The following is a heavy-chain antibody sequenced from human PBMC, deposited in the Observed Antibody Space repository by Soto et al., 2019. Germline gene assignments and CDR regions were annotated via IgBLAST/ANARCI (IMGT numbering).Heavy chain of an antibody. CDR3: ARENDYGGNSFSGGMDV. V-gene: IGHV3-30-3*01. CDR1: GFTFSSYA. D-gene: IGHD4-17*01. CDR2: ISYDGSNK. J-gene: IGHJ6*02. Sequence: GGSLRLSCAASGFTFSSYAMHLVRQAPGKGLEWVAVISYDGSNKYYADSVKGRFTISRDNSKNTLYLQMNSLRAEDTAVYYCARENDYGGNSFSGGMDVWGQGTTVTVSS.